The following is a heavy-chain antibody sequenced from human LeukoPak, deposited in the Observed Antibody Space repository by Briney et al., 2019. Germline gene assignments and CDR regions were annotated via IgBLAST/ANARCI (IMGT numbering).Heavy chain of an antibody. V-gene: IGHV3-30-3*01. Sequence: PGRSLRLSCAASGFTFSSYAMHWVRQAPGKGLEGVAVISYDGSNKYYADSVKGRFTISRDNSKNTLYLQMNSLRAEDTAVYYCARDQGGWGQGTLVTVSS. D-gene: IGHD1-26*01. CDR2: ISYDGSNK. J-gene: IGHJ4*02. CDR3: ARDQGG. CDR1: GFTFSSYA.